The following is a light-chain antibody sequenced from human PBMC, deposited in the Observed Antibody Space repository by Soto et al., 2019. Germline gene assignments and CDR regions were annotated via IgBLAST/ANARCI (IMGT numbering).Light chain of an antibody. CDR1: QSVSNY. V-gene: IGKV3-11*01. CDR2: DAS. J-gene: IGKJ1*01. CDR3: QQRSIWPWT. Sequence: EIVLTQSPATLSLSPGERATLSCWASQSVSNYFVWYQQKPGQAPRLLIYDASKRATGIPARFSGSGSGTDFSLTISSLEPEDFAGYYCQQRSIWPWTFGQGTKVEIK.